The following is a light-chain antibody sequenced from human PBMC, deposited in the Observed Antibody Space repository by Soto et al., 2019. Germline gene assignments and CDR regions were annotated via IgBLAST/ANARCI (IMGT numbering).Light chain of an antibody. CDR3: QQLSSYPFT. V-gene: IGKV1-9*01. CDR2: AAS. Sequence: DIQLTQSPSFLSASVGDRVTITCRASQGISSYLAWYQQKPGKAPKLLIYAASTLQSGVPSRFSGSGSGTEFTLTFSSLQPEDFATDYCQQLSSYPFTFGPGTKVDI. J-gene: IGKJ3*01. CDR1: QGISSY.